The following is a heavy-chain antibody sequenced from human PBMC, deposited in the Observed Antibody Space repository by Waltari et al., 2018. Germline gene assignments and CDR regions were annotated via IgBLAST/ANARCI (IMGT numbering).Heavy chain of an antibody. V-gene: IGHV4-4*09. Sequence: QVQLQESGPGLVKPSATLSLTCTVSGGSISSYYWSWIRQPPGKGLEWIGYIYTSGSTNYNPSLKSRVTISVDTSKNQFSLKLSSVTAADTAVYYCARGRHYYYYYMDVWGKGTTVTVSS. CDR3: ARGRHYYYYYMDV. CDR2: IYTSGST. CDR1: GGSISSYY. J-gene: IGHJ6*03. D-gene: IGHD2-15*01.